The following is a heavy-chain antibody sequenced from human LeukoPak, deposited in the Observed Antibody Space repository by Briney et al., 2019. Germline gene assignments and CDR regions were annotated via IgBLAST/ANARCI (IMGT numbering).Heavy chain of an antibody. J-gene: IGHJ6*04. D-gene: IGHD4-23*01. Sequence: ASVKVSCKASGYTFTGYYMHWVRQAPGQGLEWVGWINPNSGGTNYAQKFQGRVTMTRDTSISTAYMELSRLRSDDTAVYYCARISVGYGGNSGYYGMDVWGKGTTVTVSS. CDR3: ARISVGYGGNSGYYGMDV. CDR1: GYTFTGYY. CDR2: INPNSGGT. V-gene: IGHV1-2*02.